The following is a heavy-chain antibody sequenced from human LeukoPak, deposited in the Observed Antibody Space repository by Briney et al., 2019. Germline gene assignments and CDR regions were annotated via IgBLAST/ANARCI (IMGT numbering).Heavy chain of an antibody. CDR1: GFPFSNFA. V-gene: IGHV3-23*01. D-gene: IGHD6-13*01. CDR2: VSGSADTT. Sequence: QPGGSLRLSCAASGFPFSNFAMTWVRQAPGKGLEWVSLVSGSADTTYYADSVQGRFTISRDNSKNTLYLQMNSLRAEDTAIYYCAKEKIGYSSSPGAFDIWGQGTMVTVSS. J-gene: IGHJ3*02. CDR3: AKEKIGYSSSPGAFDI.